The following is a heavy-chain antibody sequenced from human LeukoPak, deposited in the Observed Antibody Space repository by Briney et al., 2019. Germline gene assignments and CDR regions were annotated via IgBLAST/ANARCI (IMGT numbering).Heavy chain of an antibody. CDR2: IYYSGST. Sequence: PSETLSLTCTVSGGSISSYYWSWIRQPPGKGLEWIGYIYYSGSTNYNPSLKSRVTISVDTSKNQFSLKLSSVTAADTAVYYCARATQLLWFGELLPNWFDPWGQGTLVTVSS. CDR3: ARATQLLWFGELLPNWFDP. CDR1: GGSISSYY. V-gene: IGHV4-59*01. J-gene: IGHJ5*02. D-gene: IGHD3-10*01.